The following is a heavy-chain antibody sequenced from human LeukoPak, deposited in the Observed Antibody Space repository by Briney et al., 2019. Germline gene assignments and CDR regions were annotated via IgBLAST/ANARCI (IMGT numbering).Heavy chain of an antibody. CDR1: GYTFTNYG. CDR3: ARAYDILTGYYSNWFDP. CDR2: IIPIFGTA. D-gene: IGHD3-9*01. V-gene: IGHV1-69*13. J-gene: IGHJ5*02. Sequence: GASVTVSCKASGYTFTNYGISWVRQAPGQGLEWMGGIIPIFGTANYAQKFQGRVTITADESTSTAYMELSSLRSEDTAVYYCARAYDILTGYYSNWFDPWGQGTLVTVSS.